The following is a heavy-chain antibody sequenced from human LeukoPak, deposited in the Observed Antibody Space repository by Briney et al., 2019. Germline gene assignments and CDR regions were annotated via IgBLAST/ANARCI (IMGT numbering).Heavy chain of an antibody. CDR2: INPSGGST. J-gene: IGHJ3*02. CDR3: ARGGPGVDGYNYAFDI. CDR1: GYTLTTYY. V-gene: IGHV1-46*01. D-gene: IGHD5-24*01. Sequence: ASVKVSCKASGYTLTTYYIHWVRQAPGQGPEWMGIINPSGGSTSYAQKFQGRVTMTRDTSTSTVYMELSSLRSEDTAVYHCARGGPGVDGYNYAFDIWGQGTRVTVSS.